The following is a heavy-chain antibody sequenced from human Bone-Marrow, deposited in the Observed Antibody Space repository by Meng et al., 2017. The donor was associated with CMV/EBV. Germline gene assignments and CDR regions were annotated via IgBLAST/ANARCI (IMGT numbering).Heavy chain of an antibody. V-gene: IGHV3-15*01. CDR1: GFTFSNAW. CDR2: IKSKTDGGTT. D-gene: IGHD3-22*01. Sequence: GESLKISCAASGFTFSNAWMSWVRQAPGKGLEWVGRIKSKTDGGTTDYAAPVKGRFTISRDDSKNTLYLQMNSLKTEDTAVYYCTRHGGYDSSGYYVHWGQGTLVTVSS. J-gene: IGHJ4*02. CDR3: TRHGGYDSSGYYVH.